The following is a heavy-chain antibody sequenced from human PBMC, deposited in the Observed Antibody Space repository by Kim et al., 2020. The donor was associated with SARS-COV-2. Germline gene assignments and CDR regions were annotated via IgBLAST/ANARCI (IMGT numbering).Heavy chain of an antibody. CDR2: INHSGST. Sequence: SETLSLTCAVYGGSFSGYYWSWIRQPPGKGLEWIGEINHSGSTNYNPSLKSRVTISVDTSKNQFSLKLSSVTAADTAVYYCARVTKAVAGRGWFDPWGQGTLVTVSS. CDR1: GGSFSGYY. D-gene: IGHD6-19*01. CDR3: ARVTKAVAGRGWFDP. J-gene: IGHJ5*02. V-gene: IGHV4-34*01.